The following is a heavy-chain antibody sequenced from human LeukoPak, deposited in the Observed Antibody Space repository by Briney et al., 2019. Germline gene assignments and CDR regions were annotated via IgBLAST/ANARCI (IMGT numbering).Heavy chain of an antibody. D-gene: IGHD5-12*01. CDR3: ARVSGYGWESFYDY. CDR2: IYHSGST. V-gene: IGHV4-38-2*02. Sequence: SETLSLTCTVSGYSISSGYYWGWIRQPPGKGLEWIGSIYHSGSTYYNPSLKSRVTISVDTSKNQFSLKLSSVTAADTAVYYCARVSGYGWESFYDYWGQGTLVTVSS. CDR1: GYSISSGYY. J-gene: IGHJ4*02.